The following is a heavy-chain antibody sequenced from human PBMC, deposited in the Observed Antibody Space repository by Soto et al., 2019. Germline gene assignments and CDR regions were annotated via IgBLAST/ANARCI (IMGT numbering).Heavy chain of an antibody. J-gene: IGHJ5*02. CDR3: ARDGPITMVRGVLGWFDP. D-gene: IGHD3-10*01. CDR2: ISSSGSTI. CDR1: GFTFSSYE. V-gene: IGHV3-48*03. Sequence: PGGSLRLSCAASGFTFSSYEMNWVRQAPGKGLEWVSYISSSGSTIYYADSVKGRFTISRDNAKNSLYLQMNSLRAEDTAVYYCARDGPITMVRGVLGWFDPWGQGTLVTVSS.